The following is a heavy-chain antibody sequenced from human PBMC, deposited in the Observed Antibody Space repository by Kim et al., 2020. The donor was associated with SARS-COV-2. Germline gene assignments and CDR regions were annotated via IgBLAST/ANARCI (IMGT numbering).Heavy chain of an antibody. CDR3: ARWDTSGYFYPFDY. Sequence: GGSLRLSCAASEFTFSSYAMHWVRQAPGKGLEWVAVISYDGDNKYYADSVKGRFTISRDNSKNTLYLQMTSLRAEDTAVYYCARWDTSGYFYPFDYWGQGTLVTVSS. CDR1: EFTFSSYA. V-gene: IGHV3-30-3*01. J-gene: IGHJ4*02. D-gene: IGHD3-22*01. CDR2: ISYDGDNK.